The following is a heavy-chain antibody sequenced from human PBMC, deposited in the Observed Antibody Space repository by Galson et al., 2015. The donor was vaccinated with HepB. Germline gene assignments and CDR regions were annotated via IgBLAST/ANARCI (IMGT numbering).Heavy chain of an antibody. CDR2: IIPIFGIA. D-gene: IGHD6-13*01. J-gene: IGHJ6*02. CDR1: GGTFSSYA. CDR3: ARDPTSQPSAANPRPCYYYGMDV. V-gene: IGHV1-69*13. Sequence: SVKVSCKASGGTFSSYAISWVRQAPGQGLEWMGGIIPIFGIANYAQKFQGRVTITADESTSTAYMELSSLRSEDTAVYYCARDPTSQPSAANPRPCYYYGMDVWGQGTTVTVSS.